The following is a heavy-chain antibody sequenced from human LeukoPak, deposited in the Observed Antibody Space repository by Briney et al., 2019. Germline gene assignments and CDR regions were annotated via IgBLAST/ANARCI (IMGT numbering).Heavy chain of an antibody. CDR3: AKRYRSSWSSFDY. J-gene: IGHJ4*02. CDR2: ISDSGGST. Sequence: GGSLRLSCAAPGFIFSNYAMNWVRQAPGKGLEWVSTISDSGGSTYNADSVKGRFTISRDNSKDTLYLQMNSLRAEDTAVYYCAKRYRSSWSSFDYWGQGTLVTVSS. V-gene: IGHV3-23*01. D-gene: IGHD6-13*01. CDR1: GFIFSNYA.